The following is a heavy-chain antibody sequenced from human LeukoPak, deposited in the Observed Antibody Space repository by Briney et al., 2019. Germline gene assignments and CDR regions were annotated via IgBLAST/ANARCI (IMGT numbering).Heavy chain of an antibody. CDR1: GFTFSSYS. CDR2: ISSSSSYI. Sequence: GGSLRLSCAASGFTFSSYSMNWVRQAPGKGLEWVPSISSSSSYIYYADSVEGRFTISRDNAKNSLYLQMNSLRAEDTAVYYCARRDYGDDPWFDPWGQGTLVTVSS. D-gene: IGHD4-17*01. CDR3: ARRDYGDDPWFDP. V-gene: IGHV3-21*01. J-gene: IGHJ5*02.